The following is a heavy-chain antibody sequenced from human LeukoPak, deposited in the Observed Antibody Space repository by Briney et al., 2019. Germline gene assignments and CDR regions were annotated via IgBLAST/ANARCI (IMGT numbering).Heavy chain of an antibody. CDR2: INHSGST. J-gene: IGHJ4*02. V-gene: IGHV4-34*01. Sequence: SETLSLTCAVYGGSFSGYCWSWIRQPPGKGLEWIGEINHSGSTNYNPSLKSRVTISVDTSKNQFSLKLSSVTAADTAVYYCAAAPKYCSGGSCYSFYFDYWGQGTLVTVSS. D-gene: IGHD2-15*01. CDR3: AAAPKYCSGGSCYSFYFDY. CDR1: GGSFSGYC.